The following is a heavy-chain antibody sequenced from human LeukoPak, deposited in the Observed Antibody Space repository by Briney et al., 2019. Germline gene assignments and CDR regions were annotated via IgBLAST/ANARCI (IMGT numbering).Heavy chain of an antibody. CDR2: INHSGST. D-gene: IGHD3-22*01. J-gene: IGHJ4*02. CDR1: GYSISSGFY. CDR3: ARDLEDGTRGYAY. Sequence: SETLSLTCTVSGYSISSGFYWGWIRQPPGKGLEWVGSINHSGSTYYNPSLKSRVTISVDTSKNQFSLKLSSVTAADTAVYYCARDLEDGTRGYAYWGQGTLVTVSS. V-gene: IGHV4-38-2*02.